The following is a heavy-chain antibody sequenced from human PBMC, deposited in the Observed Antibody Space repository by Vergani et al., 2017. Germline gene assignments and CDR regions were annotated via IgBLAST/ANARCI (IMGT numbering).Heavy chain of an antibody. D-gene: IGHD3-10*01. CDR2: ISYDGSNK. V-gene: IGHV3-30*01. Sequence: QVQLVESGGGVVQPGRSLRLSCAASGFTFSSYAMHWVRQAPGKGLEWVAVISYDGSNKYYADSVKGRFTISRDNSKNTLYLQMNSLRAEDTAVYYCARTPVLSPDAGVREGLYYFDYWGQGTLVTVSS. CDR1: GFTFSSYA. J-gene: IGHJ4*02. CDR3: ARTPVLSPDAGVREGLYYFDY.